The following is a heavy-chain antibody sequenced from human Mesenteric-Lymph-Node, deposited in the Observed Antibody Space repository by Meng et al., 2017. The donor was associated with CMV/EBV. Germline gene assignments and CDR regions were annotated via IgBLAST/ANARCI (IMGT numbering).Heavy chain of an antibody. CDR2: ISSSGSTI. V-gene: IGHV3-11*04. D-gene: IGHD1-7*01. J-gene: IGHJ6*02. CDR1: GFTFSDYY. Sequence: GESLKISCAASGFTFSDYYMSWIRQAPGKGLEWVSYISSSGSTIYYADSVKGRFTISRDNSKNTVYLQMDSVRGDDTAVYYCAREKTGTPRYYYHGMDVWGQGTTVTVSS. CDR3: AREKTGTPRYYYHGMDV.